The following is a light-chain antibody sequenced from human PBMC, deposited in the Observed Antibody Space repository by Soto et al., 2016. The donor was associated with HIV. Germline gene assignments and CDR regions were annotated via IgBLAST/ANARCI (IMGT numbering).Light chain of an antibody. CDR1: LGIKSS. CDR3: QQYNSYYT. CDR2: AAS. V-gene: IGKV1-NL1*01. Sequence: DIQMTQSPSSLSASVGDRVTITCRASLGIKSSLAWYQQTPGKAPKLLLYAASRLESGVPSRFSGSGSGTEFTLTISSLQPDDFATYYCQQYNSYYTFGQGTKLEIK. J-gene: IGKJ2*01.